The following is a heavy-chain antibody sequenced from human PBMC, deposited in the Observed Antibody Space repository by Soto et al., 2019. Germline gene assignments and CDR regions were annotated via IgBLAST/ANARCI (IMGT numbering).Heavy chain of an antibody. Sequence: EVQLVESGGGLVKPGGSLRLSCGAFGFTFSNAWMNGVRQAPGKGLEWVGRIKSETNGGTTEYASHVKGRFTISRDDSKNMVYLQMNSLKTEDTAVYYCARRPNAGDIGVGPLDYWGKGTLVTVSA. V-gene: IGHV3-15*07. CDR2: IKSETNGGTT. CDR1: GFTFSNAW. J-gene: IGHJ4*02. CDR3: ARRPNAGDIGVGPLDY. D-gene: IGHD2-15*01.